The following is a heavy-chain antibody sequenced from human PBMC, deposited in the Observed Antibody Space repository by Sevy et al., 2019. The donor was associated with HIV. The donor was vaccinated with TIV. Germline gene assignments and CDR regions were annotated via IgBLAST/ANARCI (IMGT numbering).Heavy chain of an antibody. D-gene: IGHD1-1*01. CDR3: ARALDNSGGL. CDR1: GFTFSRYW. Sequence: ASVKVSCTSPGFTFSRYWMHWVRQVPGKGLVWVSHVNTDGSVTHYADSVRGRFTISRDNVRNTVYLQMNTLRVEDTAVYYCARALDNSGGLWGQGTLVTVSS. V-gene: IGHV3-74*01. CDR2: VNTDGSVT. J-gene: IGHJ4*02.